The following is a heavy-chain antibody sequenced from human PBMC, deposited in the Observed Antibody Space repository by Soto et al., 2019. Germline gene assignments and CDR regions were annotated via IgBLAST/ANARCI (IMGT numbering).Heavy chain of an antibody. Sequence: GGSLRLSCAASGFTFSDYYMSWIRQAPGKGLEWVSYISSSGSTIYYADSVKGRFTISRDNAKNSLYLQMNSLRAEDTAVYYCARERSWYNYYYYYGMDVWGQGTTVTVSS. CDR2: ISSSGSTI. D-gene: IGHD6-13*01. CDR3: ARERSWYNYYYYYGMDV. J-gene: IGHJ6*02. CDR1: GFTFSDYY. V-gene: IGHV3-11*01.